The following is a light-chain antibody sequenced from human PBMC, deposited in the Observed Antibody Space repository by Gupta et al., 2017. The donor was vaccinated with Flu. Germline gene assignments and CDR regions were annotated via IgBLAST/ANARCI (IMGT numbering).Light chain of an antibody. CDR3: QQYSSSPWT. CDR1: QPLTSSF. V-gene: IGKV3-20*01. CDR2: SAF. Sequence: EIVLTQSPGTLSLSPGERATLSCRASQPLTSSFLAWYQQKPGQAPRILIYSAFIRGTGIPDRFSASESGTDFTLTISRLEPEDFAVYSCQQYSSSPWTFGQGTTVQIK. J-gene: IGKJ1*01.